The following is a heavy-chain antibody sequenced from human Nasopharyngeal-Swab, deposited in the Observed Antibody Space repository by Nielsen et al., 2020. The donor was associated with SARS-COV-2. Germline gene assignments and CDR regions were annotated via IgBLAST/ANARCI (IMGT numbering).Heavy chain of an antibody. J-gene: IGHJ4*02. CDR3: ARDRWYLGY. V-gene: IGHV3-48*03. CDR1: GFTFRSYE. CDR2: ISSSGSTI. Sequence: GEPLKISCAASGFTFRSYEMNWVRQAPGKGLEWVSYISSSGSTIYYADSVKGRFTISRDNAKNSLYLQMNSLRAEDTAVYYCARDRWYLGYWGQGTLVTVSS. D-gene: IGHD4-23*01.